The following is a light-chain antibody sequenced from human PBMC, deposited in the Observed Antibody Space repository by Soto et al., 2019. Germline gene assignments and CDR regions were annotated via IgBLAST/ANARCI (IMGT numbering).Light chain of an antibody. V-gene: IGKV3-11*01. CDR1: QSVGTY. CDR3: QLRSSWPPST. CDR2: DAS. J-gene: IGKJ2*01. Sequence: EFVLTQSPATLSLSPGEGASLSCWASQSVGTYMAWYQHKPGQPPRLLIYDASKRATGIPARFSGSGSGTNFTFTISSLEPADFALYFCQLRSSWPPSTFAQGTKVEMK.